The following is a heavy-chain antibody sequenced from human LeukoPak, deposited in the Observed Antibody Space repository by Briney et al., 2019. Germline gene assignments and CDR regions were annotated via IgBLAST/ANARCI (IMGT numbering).Heavy chain of an antibody. CDR1: GFTFSNYD. CDR2: VGTAGDP. J-gene: IGHJ6*02. V-gene: IGHV3-13*05. CDR3: ARDIPPYYGNIYGMDV. Sequence: GGSLRLSCAASGFTFSNYDMHWVRQGTGKGLEWVSAVGTAGDPYYPGSVKGRFTISRENAKNSLYLQMNSLRAGDTAVYYCARDIPPYYGNIYGMDVWGQGTTVTVSS. D-gene: IGHD3-10*01.